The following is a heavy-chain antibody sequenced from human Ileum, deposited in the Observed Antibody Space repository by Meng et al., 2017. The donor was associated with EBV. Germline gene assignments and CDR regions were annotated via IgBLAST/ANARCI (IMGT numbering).Heavy chain of an antibody. CDR2: FYEGTT. CDR1: GVSISGNY. Sequence: QGHRQESGPGLVKPSGPLSLTCDVSGVSISGNYWSWIRQSPVKGLEWIGFFYEGTTNYNPSLKSRVTIAAGPANNQISLRLSSVTSADTAVYYCAKGGQWDPLDSWGRGILVTVSS. CDR3: AKGGQWDPLDS. V-gene: IGHV4-59*01. D-gene: IGHD1-26*01. J-gene: IGHJ4*02.